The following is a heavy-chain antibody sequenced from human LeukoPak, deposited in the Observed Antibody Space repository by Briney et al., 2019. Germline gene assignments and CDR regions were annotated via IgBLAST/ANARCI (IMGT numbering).Heavy chain of an antibody. Sequence: GRTLRPYCAAEGFIFSTYAMSWDRHPPAKGMECLSGISGRGGSTYYADSVNGRFTISRDNSKKALYLQLNSLSPEDTAVYYCAKALVGEGYYFDYWVQGTLVTVAS. J-gene: IGHJ4*02. CDR1: GFIFSTYA. D-gene: IGHD3-10*01. V-gene: IGHV3-23*01. CDR3: AKALVGEGYYFDY. CDR2: ISGRGGST.